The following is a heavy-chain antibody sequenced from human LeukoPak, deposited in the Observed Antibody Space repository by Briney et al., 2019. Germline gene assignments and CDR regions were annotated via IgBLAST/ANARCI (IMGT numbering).Heavy chain of an antibody. J-gene: IGHJ5*02. CDR1: GFTFSTYG. D-gene: IGHD2-21*01. CDR2: ISYDETYK. CDR3: ARDFYGGDTSSPPFNWFDP. V-gene: IGHV3-30*03. Sequence: SGRSLRLSCAASGFTFSTYGIHWVRQAPGKGVEWVAVISYDETYKYYADSVKGRFTISRDNSKNTLYLQMNSLRAEDTALYYCARDFYGGDTSSPPFNWFDPWGQGTLVTVSS.